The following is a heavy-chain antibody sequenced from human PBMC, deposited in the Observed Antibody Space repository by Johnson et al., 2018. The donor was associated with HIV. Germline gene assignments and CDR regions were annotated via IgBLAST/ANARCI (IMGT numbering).Heavy chain of an antibody. CDR3: ARVMSSGYFFDAFDI. D-gene: IGHD3-22*01. V-gene: IGHV3-9*01. J-gene: IGHJ3*02. CDR2: ISWNSGSI. Sequence: VQLVESGGGLVQPGRSLRLSCAASGFTFDDYAMHWVRQTPGKGLEWVSGISWNSGSIGYADSVKGRFTISRDNAKNSLYLQMGSLRAEDTALYYCARVMSSGYFFDAFDIWCQGTMVTVSS. CDR1: GFTFDDYA.